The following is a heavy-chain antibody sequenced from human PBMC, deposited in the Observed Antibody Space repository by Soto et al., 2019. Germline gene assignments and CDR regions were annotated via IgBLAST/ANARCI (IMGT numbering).Heavy chain of an antibody. D-gene: IGHD3-3*02. CDR2: IYYSGST. CDR1: GGSISSSSYY. J-gene: IGHJ5*02. Sequence: SETLSLTCTVSGGSISSSSYYWGWIRQPPGKGLEWIGSIYYSGSTYYNPSLKSRVTISVDTSKNQFSLKLSSVTAADTAVYYRASPKIAFYNWFDPWGQGTLVTVSS. CDR3: ASPKIAFYNWFDP. V-gene: IGHV4-39*01.